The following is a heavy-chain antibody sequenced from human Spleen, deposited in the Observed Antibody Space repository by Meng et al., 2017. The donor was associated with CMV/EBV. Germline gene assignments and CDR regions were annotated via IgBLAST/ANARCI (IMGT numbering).Heavy chain of an antibody. J-gene: IGHJ4*02. V-gene: IGHV3-53*01. Sequence: CAASGFSVRGYYMSWVRQTPGKGLEWVAVIYAGGITYYANSVKGRFTISRDTSKNSLDLQMERLRVEDTAVYYCARDAVSGSYGNDFWGQGTLVTVSS. CDR2: IYAGGIT. CDR1: GFSVRGYY. D-gene: IGHD3-16*01. CDR3: ARDAVSGSYGNDF.